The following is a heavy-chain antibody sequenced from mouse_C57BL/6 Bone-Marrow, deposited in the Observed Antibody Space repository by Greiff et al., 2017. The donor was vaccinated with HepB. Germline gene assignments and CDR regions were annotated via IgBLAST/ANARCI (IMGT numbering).Heavy chain of an antibody. CDR1: GFTFSDYY. CDR3: ARQDYDYDWFAY. J-gene: IGHJ3*01. CDR2: ISNGGGST. D-gene: IGHD2-4*01. Sequence: EVNVVESGGGLVQPGGSLKLSCAASGFTFSDYYMYWVRQTPEKRLEWVAYISNGGGSTYYPDTVKGRFTISRDNAKNTLYLQMSRLKSEDTAMYYCARQDYDYDWFAYWGQGTLVTVSA. V-gene: IGHV5-12*01.